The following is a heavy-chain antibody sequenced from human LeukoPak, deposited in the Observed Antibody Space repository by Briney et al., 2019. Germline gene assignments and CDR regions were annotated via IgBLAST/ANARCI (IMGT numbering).Heavy chain of an antibody. V-gene: IGHV3-7*01. J-gene: IGHJ6*03. Sequence: PGGSLRLSCAASGFTFSSYSMNWVRQAPGKGLEWVANIKQDGSEKYYVDSVKGRFTISRDNAKSSLYLQMNSLRAEDTAVYYCARRASLLWFGELLSPTYYYYYMDVWGKGTTVTVSS. CDR2: IKQDGSEK. CDR1: GFTFSSYS. D-gene: IGHD3-10*01. CDR3: ARRASLLWFGELLSPTYYYYYMDV.